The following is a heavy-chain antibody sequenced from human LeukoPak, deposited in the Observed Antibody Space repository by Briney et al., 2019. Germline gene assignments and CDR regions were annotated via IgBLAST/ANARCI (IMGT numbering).Heavy chain of an antibody. D-gene: IGHD2-15*01. CDR1: GYSFTSYG. Sequence: ASVKVSCKASGYSFTSYGISWVRQAPGQGLEWMGWISAYNGNTNYAQKLQGRVTMTTDTSTSTVYMELSSLRSEDTAVYYCARVPLRDSVNWFDPWGQGTLVTVSS. J-gene: IGHJ5*02. CDR3: ARVPLRDSVNWFDP. V-gene: IGHV1-18*01. CDR2: ISAYNGNT.